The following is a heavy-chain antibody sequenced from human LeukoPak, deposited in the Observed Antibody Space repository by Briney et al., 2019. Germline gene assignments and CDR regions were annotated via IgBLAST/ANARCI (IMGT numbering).Heavy chain of an antibody. Sequence: GESLKISCKGSGYSFTSYWIGWVRQMPGKGLEWMGIIYPGDSDTRYSPSFQGQVTISADKSISTAYLQWSSLKASDTAMYYCARRSYDFWIGYLFDYWGQGTLVTVSS. CDR1: GYSFTSYW. J-gene: IGHJ4*02. CDR3: ARRSYDFWIGYLFDY. V-gene: IGHV5-51*01. D-gene: IGHD3-3*01. CDR2: IYPGDSDT.